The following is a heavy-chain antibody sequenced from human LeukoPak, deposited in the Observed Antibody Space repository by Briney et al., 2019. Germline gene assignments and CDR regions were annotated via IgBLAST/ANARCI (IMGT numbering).Heavy chain of an antibody. CDR1: GYTFTSYG. CDR2: ISTYNGNT. V-gene: IGHV1-18*01. D-gene: IGHD6-13*01. Sequence: ASVKVSCKASGYTFTSYGISWVRQAPGQGLECMGWISTYNGNTNYAQKLQGRVTMTTDTSTSTAYMELRSLRSDDTAVYYCAREVAAAGTSWFDPWGQGTLVTVSS. CDR3: AREVAAAGTSWFDP. J-gene: IGHJ5*02.